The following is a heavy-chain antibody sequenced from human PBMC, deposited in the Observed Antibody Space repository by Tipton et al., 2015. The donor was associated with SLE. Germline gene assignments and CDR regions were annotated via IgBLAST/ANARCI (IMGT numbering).Heavy chain of an antibody. D-gene: IGHD5-24*01. CDR3: ARYAWLQPFDY. CDR1: GGSISSYY. V-gene: IGHV4-59*01. Sequence: TLSLTCTVSGGSISSYYWSWIRQPPGKGLEWIGYIYYSGSTNYNPSLKSRVTISVDTSKNQFSLKLSSVTAADTAVYYCARYAWLQPFDYWGQGTLVTVSS. J-gene: IGHJ4*02. CDR2: IYYSGST.